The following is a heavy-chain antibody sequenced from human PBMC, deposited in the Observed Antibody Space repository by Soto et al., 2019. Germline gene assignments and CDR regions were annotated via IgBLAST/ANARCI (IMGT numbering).Heavy chain of an antibody. CDR2: INPSGGST. D-gene: IGHD4-17*01. V-gene: IGHV1-46*01. CDR3: AKPAYGDYPDYYYGMDV. CDR1: GYTFTSYY. J-gene: IGHJ6*02. Sequence: QVQLVQSGAEVKKPGASVKVSCKASGYTFTSYYMHWVRQAPGQGIEWMGIINPSGGSTSYAQKFQGRVTMTRDTSTSTVYMELSSLRSEDTAVYYCAKPAYGDYPDYYYGMDVWGQGTTVTVSS.